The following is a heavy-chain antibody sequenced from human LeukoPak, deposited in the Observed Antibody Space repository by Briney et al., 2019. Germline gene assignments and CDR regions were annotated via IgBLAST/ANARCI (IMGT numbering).Heavy chain of an antibody. CDR1: GYTFTSYA. CDR3: AADRGSDDAFDI. D-gene: IGHD6-25*01. V-gene: IGHV1-3*01. Sequence: ASVKVSCKASGYTFTSYAMHWVRQAPGQRLEWMGWINAGNGNTKYSQKFQGRVTITRDTSASTAYMELSSLRSEDTAVYYCAADRGSDDAFDIWGQGTVVTVSS. CDR2: INAGNGNT. J-gene: IGHJ3*02.